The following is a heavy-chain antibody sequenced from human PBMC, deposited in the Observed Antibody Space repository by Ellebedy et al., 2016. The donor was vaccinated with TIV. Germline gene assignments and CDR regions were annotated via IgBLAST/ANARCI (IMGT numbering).Heavy chain of an antibody. CDR1: GFTFSNSG. CDR3: AKDPAKTPIYTPLKYSCGFDP. J-gene: IGHJ5*02. D-gene: IGHD5-18*01. V-gene: IGHV3-33*06. CDR2: IWYDGSNT. Sequence: GESLKISCAASGFTFSNSGMHWVRQAPGKGLEWVAIIWYDGSNTYYADSVKGRFIISRDNSKNTLYLQMNSLRAEDTAVYYWAKDPAKTPIYTPLKYSCGFDPWGQGTLVTVSS.